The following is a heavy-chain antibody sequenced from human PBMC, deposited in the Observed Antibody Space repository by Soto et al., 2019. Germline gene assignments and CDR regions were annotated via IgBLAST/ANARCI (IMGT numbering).Heavy chain of an antibody. CDR2: ISAYNGNT. CDR3: ARGAAAGTNYYYYGMDV. V-gene: IGHV1-18*04. J-gene: IGHJ6*02. Sequence: SVKVCCKASGYTFTSYGISWVRQAPGQGLEWMGWISAYNGNTNYAQKLQGRVTMTTDTSTSTAYMELRSLRSDDTAVYYCARGAAAGTNYYYYGMDVWGQGTTVTVSS. CDR1: GYTFTSYG. D-gene: IGHD6-13*01.